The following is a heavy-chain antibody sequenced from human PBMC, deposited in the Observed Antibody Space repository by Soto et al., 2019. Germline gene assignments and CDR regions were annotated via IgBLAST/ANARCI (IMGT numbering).Heavy chain of an antibody. CDR2: ISGGGGTT. V-gene: IGHV3-23*01. CDR1: GFTFKTYA. Sequence: GGSLRLSCAASGFTFKTYAMSWVRQAPGKGLEWVSVISGGGGTTYYADSVKGRFTISRDNSKYTLYLQMDSLRTDDTAIYYCAKGQNPSPNNWFAPWGQGTLVTVPS. D-gene: IGHD2-2*01. CDR3: AKGQNPSPNNWFAP. J-gene: IGHJ5*02.